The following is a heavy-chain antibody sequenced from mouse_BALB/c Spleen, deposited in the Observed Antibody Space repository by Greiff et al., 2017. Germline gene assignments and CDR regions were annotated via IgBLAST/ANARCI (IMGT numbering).Heavy chain of an antibody. V-gene: IGHV14-1*02. J-gene: IGHJ2*01. CDR3: ARGGLLPPYYLDY. CDR1: GFNITDYY. D-gene: IGHD2-3*01. Sequence: EVQLQQSGAELVRPGALVKLSCKASGFNITDYYMHWVKQRPEQGLEWIGWIDPENGNTIYDPKFQGKASITADTSSNTAYLQLSSLTSEDTAVYYCARGGLLPPYYLDYWGQGTTLTVSS. CDR2: IDPENGNT.